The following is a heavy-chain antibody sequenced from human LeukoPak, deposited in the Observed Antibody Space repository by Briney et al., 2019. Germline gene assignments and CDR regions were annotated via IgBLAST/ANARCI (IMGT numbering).Heavy chain of an antibody. CDR1: GFTFSDYY. Sequence: PGGSLRLSCAASGFTFSDYYMSWVRQAPGKGLEWVSYISDSGNTIYYKDSVKGRFTISRDNGKKSLYLQMNSLRAEDTAVYYCARTLVVVMYYGMDVWGQGTTVTVSS. J-gene: IGHJ6*02. CDR2: ISDSGNTI. CDR3: ARTLVVVMYYGMDV. V-gene: IGHV3-11*04. D-gene: IGHD3-22*01.